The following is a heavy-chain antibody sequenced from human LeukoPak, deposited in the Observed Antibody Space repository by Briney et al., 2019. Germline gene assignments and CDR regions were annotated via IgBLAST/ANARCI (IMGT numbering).Heavy chain of an antibody. CDR1: GYTFTSYG. D-gene: IGHD3-3*01. Sequence: ASVKVSCKASGYTFTSYGISWVRQAPGQGREWMGWISAYNGNKNYAQKLQGRVTMTTDTSTSTAYMELRSLRSDDTAVYYCARGPLGWSGSMRLGYWGQGTLVTVS. J-gene: IGHJ4*02. CDR3: ARGPLGWSGSMRLGY. CDR2: ISAYNGNK. V-gene: IGHV1-18*01.